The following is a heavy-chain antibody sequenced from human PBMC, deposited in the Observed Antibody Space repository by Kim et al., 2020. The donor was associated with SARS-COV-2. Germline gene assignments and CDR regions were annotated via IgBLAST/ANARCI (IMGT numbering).Heavy chain of an antibody. J-gene: IGHJ5*02. CDR1: GFTFSSYW. D-gene: IGHD3-10*01. CDR2: IKQDGSEK. Sequence: GGSLRLSCAASGFTFSSYWMSWVRQAPGKGLEWVANIKQDGSEKYYVDSVKGRFTISRDNAKNSLYLQMNSLRAEDTAVYYCARRPPRIGSGNGWFDPWGQGTLVTVSS. CDR3: ARRPPRIGSGNGWFDP. V-gene: IGHV3-7*01.